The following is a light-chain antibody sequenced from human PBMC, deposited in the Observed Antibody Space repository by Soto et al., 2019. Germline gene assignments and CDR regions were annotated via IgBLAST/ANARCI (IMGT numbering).Light chain of an antibody. V-gene: IGLV2-11*01. CDR3: QSYDSSLSGVV. CDR1: SSDVGGYYY. J-gene: IGLJ2*01. Sequence: QSALTQPRSVSGSPGQSVTISCTGTSSDVGGYYYVSWYQQHPGKAPKLLIYGNSNRPSGVPDRFSGSKSGTSASLAITGLQAEDEADYYCQSYDSSLSGVVFGGGTKLAFL. CDR2: GNS.